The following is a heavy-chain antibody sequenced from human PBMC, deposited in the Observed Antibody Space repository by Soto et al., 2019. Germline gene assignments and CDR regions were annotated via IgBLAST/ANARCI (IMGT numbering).Heavy chain of an antibody. Sequence: SVKVSCKASGGTFSSNPISWMRQAPGQGLGWMGGTIPTFGAGSYAQRFQGRLTITADKSTNTAYMELSSLRPEDTAVYYCARRQTSGYNRYFDSWGQGTLVTVSS. D-gene: IGHD5-12*01. CDR1: GGTFSSNP. V-gene: IGHV1-69*06. CDR3: ARRQTSGYNRYFDS. J-gene: IGHJ4*02. CDR2: TIPTFGAG.